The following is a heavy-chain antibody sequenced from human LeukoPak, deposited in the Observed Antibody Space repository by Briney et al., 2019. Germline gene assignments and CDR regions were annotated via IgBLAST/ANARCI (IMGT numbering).Heavy chain of an antibody. CDR3: TPG. CDR1: GFTFSNYW. Sequence: GGSLRLSCAVSGFTFSNYWMHWVRQAPGKGLVWVSRINGDGPVTFYADSVKGRFTISRDNAKNTLFLQMNSLRAEDTAVYYCTPGGGRGTLVTVSS. V-gene: IGHV3-74*01. CDR2: INGDGPVT. J-gene: IGHJ4*02. D-gene: IGHD3-10*01.